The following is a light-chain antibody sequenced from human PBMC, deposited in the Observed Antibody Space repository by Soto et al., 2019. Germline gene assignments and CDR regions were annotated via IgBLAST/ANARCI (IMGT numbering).Light chain of an antibody. CDR1: QSIGSW. V-gene: IGKV1-5*03. CDR2: KTS. CDR3: QYYNNYCWT. Sequence: DIQLTQSPSTLSASVGDRVTITCRASQSIGSWLAWYQQKPGKAPKFLIYKTSNLESGVPSRFSGSGSGTEFTLNISSLQPDDFATYYCQYYNNYCWTFGQGTKVEIK. J-gene: IGKJ1*01.